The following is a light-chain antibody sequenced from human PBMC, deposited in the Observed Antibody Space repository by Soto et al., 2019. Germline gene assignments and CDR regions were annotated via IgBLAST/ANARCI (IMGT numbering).Light chain of an antibody. V-gene: IGLV2-8*01. J-gene: IGLJ1*01. CDR1: SSDAGAYIF. CDR3: VSFAGGTYV. CDR2: GVN. Sequence: QSLVTHPPSSSGSPGQSVTISCTGTSSDAGAYIFVSWYQQHPGKAPKLMVYGVNRRPPGVPDRFFGSKSGNTASLTVSGLQAEDEADYYCVSFAGGTYVFGTGTKVTVL.